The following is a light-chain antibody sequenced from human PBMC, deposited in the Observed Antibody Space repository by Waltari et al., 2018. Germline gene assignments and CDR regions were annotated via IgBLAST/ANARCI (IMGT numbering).Light chain of an antibody. Sequence: SLLTQPPPLSGASGQRFPISCTGSSSTLGEVYVFLWYQNLAGTAPKLLTDGNNNRLSGVPDRFSASKSGASASLAITGLQSEDEAVYYCQSYGRRLSVVVFGGGTKLTVL. CDR1: SSTLGEVYV. J-gene: IGLJ2*01. CDR3: QSYGRRLSVVV. CDR2: GNN. V-gene: IGLV1-40*01.